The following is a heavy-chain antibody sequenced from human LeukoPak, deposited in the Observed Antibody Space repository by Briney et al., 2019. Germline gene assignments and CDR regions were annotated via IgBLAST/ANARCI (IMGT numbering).Heavy chain of an antibody. D-gene: IGHD2-2*01. V-gene: IGHV3-7*01. J-gene: IGHJ4*02. CDR3: ARVLPVASRDY. CDR1: GFTFSTYW. CDR2: IKQDGSDK. Sequence: GGSLRLSCAASGFTFSTYWMSWVRQAPGKGLEWVANIKQDGSDKFYVDSVKGRFTISRGNAKNSMYLQMSSLRAEDTAVYYCARVLPVASRDYWGQGTLVTVSS.